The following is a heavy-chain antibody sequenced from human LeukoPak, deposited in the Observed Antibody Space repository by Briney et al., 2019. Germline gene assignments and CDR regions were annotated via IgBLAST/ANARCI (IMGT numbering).Heavy chain of an antibody. Sequence: GGSLRLSCAASGFTFSSYAMSWVRQAPGQGLEWVSAISGSGGSTYYADSVKGRFTISRDNSKNTLYLQMNSLRAEDTAVYYCAKGEGIQLLFDYWGQGTLVTVSS. D-gene: IGHD5-18*01. CDR1: GFTFSSYA. CDR2: ISGSGGST. CDR3: AKGEGIQLLFDY. J-gene: IGHJ4*02. V-gene: IGHV3-23*01.